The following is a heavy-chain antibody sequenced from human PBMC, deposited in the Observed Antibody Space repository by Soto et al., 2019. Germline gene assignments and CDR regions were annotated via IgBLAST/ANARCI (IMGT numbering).Heavy chain of an antibody. Sequence: QVQLQQWGAALLKPSETLSLTCAVYGGSFSGYYWNWIRQPPGKGLEWIGEISHSGSTNYNPSLKSRVTISVDTSMNQFSLKLNSVTAADTAVYYCPRGFGDWGQGTLVTVSS. CDR3: PRGFGD. V-gene: IGHV4-34*01. CDR1: GGSFSGYY. J-gene: IGHJ4*02. CDR2: ISHSGST.